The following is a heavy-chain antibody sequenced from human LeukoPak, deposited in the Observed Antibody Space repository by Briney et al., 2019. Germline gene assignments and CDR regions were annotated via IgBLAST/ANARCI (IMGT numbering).Heavy chain of an antibody. D-gene: IGHD3-3*01. J-gene: IGHJ4*02. Sequence: SVKVSCKASGGTFSSYAISWVRQAPGQGLEWMGGIIPIFGTATYAQKFQGRVTITADESTSTAYMELRSLRSDDTAVYYCARYTIFGVAPDYWGQGTLVTVSS. CDR2: IIPIFGTA. V-gene: IGHV1-69*13. CDR1: GGTFSSYA. CDR3: ARYTIFGVAPDY.